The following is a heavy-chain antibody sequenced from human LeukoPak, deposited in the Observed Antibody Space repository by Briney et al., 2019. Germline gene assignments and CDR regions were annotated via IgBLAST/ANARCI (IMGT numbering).Heavy chain of an antibody. Sequence: ASVKVSCKASGYTFTGYYMHWVRQAPGQGLEWMGRINPNSGGTIYAQKFQGRVTMTEDTSTDTAYMELSSLRSEDTAVYYCATVFAVAGRDAFDIWGRGTMVTVSS. D-gene: IGHD6-19*01. J-gene: IGHJ3*02. V-gene: IGHV1-2*06. CDR1: GYTFTGYY. CDR2: INPNSGGT. CDR3: ATVFAVAGRDAFDI.